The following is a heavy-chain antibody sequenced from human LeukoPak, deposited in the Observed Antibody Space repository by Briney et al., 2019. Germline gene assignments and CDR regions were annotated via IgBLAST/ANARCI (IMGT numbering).Heavy chain of an antibody. V-gene: IGHV3-30*02. Sequence: GGSLRLSCAASGSTFSSFGMHWVRQAPGKGLEWVAFIRNDGSIKYYADSVQGRFTISRDNSKNTLYLQMNSLRAEDTAVYYCATVSVGVRFDYWGQGALVAVSS. D-gene: IGHD3-16*01. J-gene: IGHJ4*02. CDR1: GSTFSSFG. CDR2: IRNDGSIK. CDR3: ATVSVGVRFDY.